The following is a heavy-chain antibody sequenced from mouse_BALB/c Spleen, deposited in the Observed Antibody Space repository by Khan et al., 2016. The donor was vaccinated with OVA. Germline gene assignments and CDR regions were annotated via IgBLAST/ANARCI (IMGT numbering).Heavy chain of an antibody. CDR3: ARHNDGPFAY. Sequence: EVQLQESGGDLVKPGGSLKLSCAASGFTFSTYAMSWVRQTQDKRLEWVATINTGGDYIYYPDSVKGRFTISRDNAKNTLYLQMSSLRSEDTAMYFCARHNDGPFAYWGQGTLVTVSA. CDR1: GFTFSTYA. D-gene: IGHD1-1*01. V-gene: IGHV5-6*01. J-gene: IGHJ3*01. CDR2: INTGGDYI.